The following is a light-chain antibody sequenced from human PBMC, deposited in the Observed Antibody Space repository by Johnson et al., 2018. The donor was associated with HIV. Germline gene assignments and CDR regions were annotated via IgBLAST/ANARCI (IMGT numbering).Light chain of an antibody. Sequence: QSVLTQPPSVSAAPGQKVTISCSGSSSNIGNNYVSWYQQLPGTAPKLLIYENNKRPSGIPDRFSGSKSGTSATLGITGLQTGDEADYYCGTWDSNLRKVLGTGTSVTVL. CDR2: ENN. CDR3: GTWDSNLRKV. J-gene: IGLJ1*01. CDR1: SSNIGNNY. V-gene: IGLV1-51*02.